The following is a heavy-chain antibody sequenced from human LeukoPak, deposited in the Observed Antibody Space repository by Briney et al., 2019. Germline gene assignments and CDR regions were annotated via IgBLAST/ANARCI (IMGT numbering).Heavy chain of an antibody. Sequence: PGGSLRLSCAASGFTFSTYVMSWVRQAPGKGLEWVSGISENGGTTYYADSVRGRFIIFRDNAKNSLYLQMDSLRAEDTAVYYCARDGRAVAFDIWGQGTMVTVSS. D-gene: IGHD6-19*01. V-gene: IGHV3-23*01. CDR3: ARDGRAVAFDI. CDR2: ISENGGTT. J-gene: IGHJ3*02. CDR1: GFTFSTYV.